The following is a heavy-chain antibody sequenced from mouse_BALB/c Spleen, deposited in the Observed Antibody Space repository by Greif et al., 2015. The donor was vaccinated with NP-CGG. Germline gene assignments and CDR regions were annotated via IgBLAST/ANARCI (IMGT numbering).Heavy chain of an antibody. J-gene: IGHJ2*01. CDR2: ISDGGSYT. D-gene: IGHD2-14*01. CDR1: GFTFSDYY. CDR3: ARSLYRYDYFDY. V-gene: IGHV5-4*02. Sequence: EVQRVESGGGLVKPGGSLKLSCAASGFTFSDYYMYWVRQTPEKRLEWVATISDGGSYTYYPDSVKGRCTISRDNAKNNLYLQMSSLKSEDTAMYYCARSLYRYDYFDYWGQGTTPTVSS.